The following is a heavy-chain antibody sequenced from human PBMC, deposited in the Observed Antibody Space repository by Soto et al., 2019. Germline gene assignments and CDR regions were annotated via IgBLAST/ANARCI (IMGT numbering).Heavy chain of an antibody. V-gene: IGHV3-23*01. D-gene: IGHD3-22*01. CDR1: GFTFSSYA. J-gene: IGHJ5*02. CDR3: AKYRYDSSGHNSIDP. CDR2: ISGSGGST. Sequence: PGGSLRLSCAASGFTFSSYAMSWVRQAPGKGLEWVSAISGSGGSTYYADSVKGRFTISRDNSKNTLYLQMNSLRAEDTAVYYCAKYRYDSSGHNSIDPRGEGTLVTVSS.